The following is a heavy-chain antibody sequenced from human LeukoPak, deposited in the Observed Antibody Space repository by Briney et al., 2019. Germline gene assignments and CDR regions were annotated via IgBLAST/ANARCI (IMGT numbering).Heavy chain of an antibody. CDR2: ISGYNGNT. D-gene: IGHD1-7*01. Sequence: ASVKVSCKASGYTFTSYGFNWVRQAPGQGLEWLGWISGYNGNTEYAQKVQGRVTMTTDTSTNTAYMELRSLGSDDTAVYYCVRDLLTGNTGDYWGQGTLITVSA. J-gene: IGHJ4*02. CDR3: VRDLLTGNTGDY. CDR1: GYTFTSYG. V-gene: IGHV1-18*01.